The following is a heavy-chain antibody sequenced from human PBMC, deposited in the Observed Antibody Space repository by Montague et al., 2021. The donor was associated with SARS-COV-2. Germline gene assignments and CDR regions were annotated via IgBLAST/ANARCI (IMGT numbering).Heavy chain of an antibody. CDR2: IYYSGST. Sequence: SETLSLTCTVSGGSISSYYWSWIRQPPGKGLEWIGYIYYSGSTNYNPSLKSRVTISVDTSKNQFSLKLSSVTAADTAVYYCARVSAVSSGSYYFLRHYYRDVGGKGTTVTVSS. CDR3: ARVSAVSSGSYYFLRHYYRDV. J-gene: IGHJ6*03. CDR1: GGSISSYY. D-gene: IGHD3-10*01. V-gene: IGHV4-59*01.